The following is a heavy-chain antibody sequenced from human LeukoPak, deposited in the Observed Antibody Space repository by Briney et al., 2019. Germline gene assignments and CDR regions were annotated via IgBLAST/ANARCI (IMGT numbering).Heavy chain of an antibody. V-gene: IGHV3-7*01. CDR2: IKQDGSEK. J-gene: IGHJ4*02. D-gene: IGHD3-22*01. CDR3: ARDKYYDRYFDS. Sequence: GGSLRLSCAASGFAFNNYAMTWVRQAPGKGLEWVANIKQDGSEKYYVDSVKGRFTISRDNAKNSLSLQMNSLRAEDTAVYYCARDKYYDRYFDSWGQGTLVTVSS. CDR1: GFAFNNYA.